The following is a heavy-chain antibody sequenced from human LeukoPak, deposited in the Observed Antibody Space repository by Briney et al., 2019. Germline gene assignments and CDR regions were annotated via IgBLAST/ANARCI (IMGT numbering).Heavy chain of an antibody. CDR2: IRSKAYGGTT. Sequence: GGSLRLSCAASGFTFSSYWMSWVRQAPGKGLEWVGFIRSKAYGGTTEYAASVKGRFTISRDDSKSIAYLQMNSLKAEDTAVYYCTREDYADAFDIWGQGTMVTVSS. CDR3: TREDYADAFDI. D-gene: IGHD2-2*01. CDR1: GFTFSSYW. J-gene: IGHJ3*02. V-gene: IGHV3-49*04.